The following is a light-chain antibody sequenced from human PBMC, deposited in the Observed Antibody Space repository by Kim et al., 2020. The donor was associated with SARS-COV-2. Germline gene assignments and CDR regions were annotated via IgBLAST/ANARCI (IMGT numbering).Light chain of an antibody. CDR1: QSISSY. Sequence: DIQMTQSPSSLSASVGDRVTITCRASQSISSYLNWYQQKPGKAPKLLIYAASSLQSGLPSRFSGSGSGTDFTLTISSLRPEDFATYYCQQSYSTPRTFGQGTKLEI. V-gene: IGKV1-39*01. J-gene: IGKJ2*01. CDR2: AAS. CDR3: QQSYSTPRT.